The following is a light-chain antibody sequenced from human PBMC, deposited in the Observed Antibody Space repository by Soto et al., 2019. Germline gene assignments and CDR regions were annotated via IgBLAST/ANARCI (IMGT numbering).Light chain of an antibody. CDR2: AAA. CDR1: QTIDDY. Sequence: DIEMTQSPSSLSASVGDRITISCRTTQTIDDYVNWYQQKSGKAPQFLISAAALLQGGAPSRFSGSGSGTNITLTISDVQPEDSATYYCQQTYSYPVTFGQGTRLQI. CDR3: QQTYSYPVT. J-gene: IGKJ5*01. V-gene: IGKV1-39*01.